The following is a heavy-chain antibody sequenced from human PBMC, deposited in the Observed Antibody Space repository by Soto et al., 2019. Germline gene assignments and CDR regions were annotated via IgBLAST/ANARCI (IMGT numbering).Heavy chain of an antibody. CDR2: VWFDGSIQ. CDR3: PRVDFGGNSYYFDY. D-gene: IGHD1-7*01. V-gene: IGHV3-33*01. J-gene: IGHJ4*02. CDR1: GFTFSDYG. Sequence: GGSLRLSCVASGFTFSDYGIHWVRQAPDKGLERVAVVWFDGSIQYYGDSVKGRFTISRDNSNNTVDLQMNNLRAEDTAVYYCPRVDFGGNSYYFDYWGQGTPVTVSS.